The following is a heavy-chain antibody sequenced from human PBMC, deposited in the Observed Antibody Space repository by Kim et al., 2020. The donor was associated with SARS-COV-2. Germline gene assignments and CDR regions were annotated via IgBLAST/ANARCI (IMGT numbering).Heavy chain of an antibody. V-gene: IGHV4-59*01. CDR3: ARWGYSAFDI. Sequence: SETLSLTCTVSGGSISSYYWSWIRQPPGEGLEWIGYIYYSGSTNYNPSLKSRGTISVDTSKNKFSLKLSSVTAADTAVYYCARWGYSAFDIWSQGTMVTVSS. J-gene: IGHJ3*02. CDR2: IYYSGST. CDR1: GGSISSYY. D-gene: IGHD3-16*01.